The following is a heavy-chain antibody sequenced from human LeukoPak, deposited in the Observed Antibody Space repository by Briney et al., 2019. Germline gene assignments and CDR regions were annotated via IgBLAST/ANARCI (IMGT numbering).Heavy chain of an antibody. CDR3: AKVRGYSYGYFDD. CDR1: GFTFDDYA. CDR2: ISWNSGDI. J-gene: IGHJ4*02. V-gene: IGHV3-9*01. Sequence: PGGSLRLSCAASGFTFDDYAMHWVRQAPGKGLEWVSGISWNSGDIGYVDSVKGRFTVSRDNAKNSLYLQMNSLRAEDTALYYCAKVRGYSYGYFDDWGQGTLVTVSS. D-gene: IGHD5-18*01.